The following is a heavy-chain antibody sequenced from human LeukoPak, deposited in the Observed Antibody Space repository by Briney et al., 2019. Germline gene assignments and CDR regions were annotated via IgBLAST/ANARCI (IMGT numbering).Heavy chain of an antibody. CDR2: LNSDGSST. D-gene: IGHD3-3*01. CDR1: GFTFTSSW. Sequence: GGSLRLSCAASGFTFTSSWMHWVRQAPGKGLVWVSRLNSDGSSTTYADSVKGRFAISRDNSKNTLYLQMNSLRAEDTAVYYCAKEAYYDFWSGYWRGFDPWGQGTLVTVSS. V-gene: IGHV3-74*01. CDR3: AKEAYYDFWSGYWRGFDP. J-gene: IGHJ5*02.